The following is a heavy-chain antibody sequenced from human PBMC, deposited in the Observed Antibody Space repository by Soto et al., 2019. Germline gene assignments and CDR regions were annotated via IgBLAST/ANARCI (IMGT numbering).Heavy chain of an antibody. CDR2: INPNSGGT. D-gene: IGHD3-10*01. Sequence: ASVKVSCKASGYTFTGYYMHWVRQAPGQGLEWMGWINPNSGGTNYAQKFQGWVTMTRDTSISTAYMELSRLRSDDTAVYYCARDPGGSFGDYYYYGMDVWGQGTTVTV. J-gene: IGHJ6*02. CDR1: GYTFTGYY. V-gene: IGHV1-2*04. CDR3: ARDPGGSFGDYYYYGMDV.